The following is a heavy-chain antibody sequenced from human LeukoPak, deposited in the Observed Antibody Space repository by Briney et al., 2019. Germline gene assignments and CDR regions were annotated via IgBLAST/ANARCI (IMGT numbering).Heavy chain of an antibody. D-gene: IGHD6-6*01. V-gene: IGHV1-8*01. CDR2: RIPNSGNT. Sequence: ASVKVSCKASAYTFTSYDINWVRQATGQGLEWMGWRIPNSGNTGYAQKFQGRVTMTRNTSISTAYMELSSVRSEDTAVYYCASIPRRAIAARFGYYFDYWGQGTLVTVSS. J-gene: IGHJ4*02. CDR1: AYTFTSYD. CDR3: ASIPRRAIAARFGYYFDY.